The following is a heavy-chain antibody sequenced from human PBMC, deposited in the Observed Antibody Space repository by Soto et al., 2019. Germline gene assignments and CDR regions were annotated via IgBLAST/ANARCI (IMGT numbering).Heavy chain of an antibody. CDR3: ARGPSGDKVDS. Sequence: QVQLPESGPGLVKPSQTLSLTCTVSGGSISTVNYWWSWIRQSPDMGLEWIGQIYNGGRTYNNPSLESRITMSVDTSKYQLSLTLSSVSAADTAVYYCARGPSGDKVDSWGQGTLVTV. CDR2: IYNGGRT. J-gene: IGHJ4*02. CDR1: GGSISTVNYW. D-gene: IGHD7-27*01. V-gene: IGHV4-30-4*01.